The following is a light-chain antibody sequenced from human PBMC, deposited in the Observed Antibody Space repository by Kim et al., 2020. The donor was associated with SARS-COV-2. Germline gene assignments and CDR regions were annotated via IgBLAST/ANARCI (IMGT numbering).Light chain of an antibody. CDR1: SSNVGLHF. CDR2: NDN. V-gene: IGLV1-44*01. Sequence: GQGVTLPCSGSSSNVGLHFVNWYQQLPGTAPKVFIYNDNQRPSGVPDRFSGSRSGTSASLAISGLQSEDEADYYCATWDVSLNGWVFGGGTQLTVL. J-gene: IGLJ3*02. CDR3: ATWDVSLNGWV.